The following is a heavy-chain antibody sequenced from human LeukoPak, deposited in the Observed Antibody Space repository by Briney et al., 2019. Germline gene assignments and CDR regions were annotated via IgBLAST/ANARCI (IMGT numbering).Heavy chain of an antibody. Sequence: SGGSLRLSCAASGFTFSCYWMHWVRQAPGKWLVWVSRINSDGSSTSYADSVKGRFTISRDNAKNTLYLQMNSLRAEDTAVYYCAMVRGGIGSFDYWGQGTLVTVSS. J-gene: IGHJ4*02. V-gene: IGHV3-74*01. D-gene: IGHD3-10*01. CDR1: GFTFSCYW. CDR2: INSDGSST. CDR3: AMVRGGIGSFDY.